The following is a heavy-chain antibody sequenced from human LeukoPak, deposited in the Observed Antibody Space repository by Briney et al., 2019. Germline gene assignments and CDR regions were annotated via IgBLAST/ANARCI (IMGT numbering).Heavy chain of an antibody. J-gene: IGHJ6*02. CDR2: MNPNSGNT. V-gene: IGHV1-8*01. D-gene: IGHD3-9*01. Sequence: GASVKVSCKASGYTFTSYDINWVRQATGQGLEWMGWMNPNSGNTGYAQKFQGRVTMTRNTSISTAYMELSSLRSEDTAVYYCARGFPLRYFDWSPGYYYYGMDVWGQGTTVTVSS. CDR3: ARGFPLRYFDWSPGYYYYGMDV. CDR1: GYTFTSYD.